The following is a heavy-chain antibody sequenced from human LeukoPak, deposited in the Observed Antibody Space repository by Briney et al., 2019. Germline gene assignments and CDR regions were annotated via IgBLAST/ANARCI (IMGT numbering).Heavy chain of an antibody. CDR3: ARVRDDYTYFDC. CDR2: INSDGSRT. V-gene: IGHV3-74*01. D-gene: IGHD4-11*01. J-gene: IGHJ4*02. Sequence: GGSLRLSCAASGFTFSSYWMHWVRQAPGNGMMWVSRINSDGSRTTYADSVRGRLTISRNNAKSTLYLKMNSLRAEDTAMYYCARVRDDYTYFDCWGQGTLVSVSS. CDR1: GFTFSSYW.